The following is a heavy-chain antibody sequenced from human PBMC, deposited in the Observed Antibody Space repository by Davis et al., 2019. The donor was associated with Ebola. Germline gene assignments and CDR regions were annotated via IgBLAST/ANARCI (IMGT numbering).Heavy chain of an antibody. CDR3: AREWTYYDSPLGY. CDR2: ITTSSDTI. CDR1: GFTFSSYN. D-gene: IGHD3-22*01. V-gene: IGHV3-48*01. J-gene: IGHJ4*02. Sequence: GRSLRLSCAASGFTFSSYNMNWVRLAPGKGLEWISYITTSSDTIYYADSVKGRFTISRDNAKNSLYLQMNSLRAEDTAVYYCAREWTYYDSPLGYWGQGTLVTVSS.